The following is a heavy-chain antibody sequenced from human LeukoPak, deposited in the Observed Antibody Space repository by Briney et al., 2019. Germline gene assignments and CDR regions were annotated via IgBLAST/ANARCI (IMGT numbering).Heavy chain of an antibody. J-gene: IGHJ4*02. CDR1: GGSISSGGYY. V-gene: IGHV4-39*07. D-gene: IGHD2-2*01. Sequence: PSETLSLTCTVSGGSISSGGYYWSWIRQPPGKGLEWIGEINHSGSTNYNPSLKSRVTISVDTSKNQFSLKLSSVTAADTAVYYCARGVVPAVHFDYWGQGTLVTVSS. CDR3: ARGVVPAVHFDY. CDR2: INHSGST.